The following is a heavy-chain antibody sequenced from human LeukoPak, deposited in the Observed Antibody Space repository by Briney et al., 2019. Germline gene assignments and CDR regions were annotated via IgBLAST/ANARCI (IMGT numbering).Heavy chain of an antibody. Sequence: GGSLRLSCAASGFTFSTYWMHWVRQDPGEGLEWVANIKQDGSEKYYVDSVKGRFTISRDNAKNSLYLQMNSLRAEDTAVYYCARQRRYCSGDNCYQRTFDYWGQGTLVTVSS. CDR3: ARQRRYCSGDNCYQRTFDY. V-gene: IGHV3-7*01. D-gene: IGHD2-15*01. CDR2: IKQDGSEK. J-gene: IGHJ4*02. CDR1: GFTFSTYW.